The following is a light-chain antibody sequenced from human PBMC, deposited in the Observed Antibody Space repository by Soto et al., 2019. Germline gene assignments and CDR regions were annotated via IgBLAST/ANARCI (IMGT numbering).Light chain of an antibody. CDR1: QSVSSSF. CDR3: QQCGSSSWT. Sequence: EIVLTQSPGTLSLSPGERATLSCRASQSVSSSFSAWYQQKPGQAPRLLIYGASSRATGIPDRFSGSGSGTDFTFTISRLEPEDFAVYYCQQCGSSSWTFGQGTKVDIK. J-gene: IGKJ1*01. CDR2: GAS. V-gene: IGKV3-20*01.